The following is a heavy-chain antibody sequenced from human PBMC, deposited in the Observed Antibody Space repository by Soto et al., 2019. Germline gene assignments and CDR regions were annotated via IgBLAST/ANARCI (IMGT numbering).Heavy chain of an antibody. D-gene: IGHD3-9*01. CDR3: ARDRLRYFDWLGARDAFDI. Sequence: PSETLSLTCTVSGGSISSGGYYWSWIRQHPGKGLEWIGYIYYSGSTYYNPSLKSRVTISVDTSKNQFSLKLSSVTAADTAVYYCARDRLRYFDWLGARDAFDIWGQGTMVTVSS. CDR2: IYYSGST. CDR1: GGSISSGGYY. J-gene: IGHJ3*02. V-gene: IGHV4-31*03.